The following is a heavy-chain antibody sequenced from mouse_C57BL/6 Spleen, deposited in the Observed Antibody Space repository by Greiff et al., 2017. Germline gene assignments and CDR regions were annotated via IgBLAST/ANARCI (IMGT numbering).Heavy chain of an antibody. CDR1: GYTFTSYW. V-gene: IGHV1-52*01. Sequence: VQLQQPGAELVRPGSSVKLSCKASGYTFTSYWMHWVKQRPIQGLEWIGNIDPSDSETHYNQKFKDKATLTVDKSSSTAYMQLSSLTSEDSAVYYCARNLLNWDEFDYWGQGTTLTVSS. J-gene: IGHJ2*01. CDR3: ARNLLNWDEFDY. D-gene: IGHD4-1*01. CDR2: IDPSDSET.